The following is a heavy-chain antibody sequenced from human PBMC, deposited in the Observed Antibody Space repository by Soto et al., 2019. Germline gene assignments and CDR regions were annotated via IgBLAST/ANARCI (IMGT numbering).Heavy chain of an antibody. D-gene: IGHD2-2*02. Sequence: EVQLLESGGGLVQPGGSLRLSCAASGFTFSSYAMSWVRQAPGKGLEWVSAISGSGGSTYYADSVKGRFTISRDNSKNTLYLQMNSLRAEDTAVYYCATRGGYCSSTGCYMYLGGSDDYWGQGTLVTVSS. CDR2: ISGSGGST. CDR1: GFTFSSYA. CDR3: ATRGGYCSSTGCYMYLGGSDDY. V-gene: IGHV3-23*01. J-gene: IGHJ4*02.